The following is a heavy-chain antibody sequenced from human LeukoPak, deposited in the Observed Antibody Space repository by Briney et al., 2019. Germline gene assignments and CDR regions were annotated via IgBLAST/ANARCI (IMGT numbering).Heavy chain of an antibody. J-gene: IGHJ4*02. CDR2: INPNSGGT. D-gene: IGHD6-19*01. CDR3: ASRVESSGWYDLDY. Sequence: ASVKVSCKASGYTFTGYYMHWVRQAPGQGLEWMGRINPNSGGTNYAQKFQGRVTMTRDTSISTAYMELSRLRFDDTAVYYCASRVESSGWYDLDYWGQGTLVTVSS. V-gene: IGHV1-2*06. CDR1: GYTFTGYY.